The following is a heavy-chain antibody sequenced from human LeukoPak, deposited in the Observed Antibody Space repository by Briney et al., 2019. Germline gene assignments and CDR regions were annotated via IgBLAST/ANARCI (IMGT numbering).Heavy chain of an antibody. CDR1: GFTFSTYW. D-gene: IGHD3-10*01. J-gene: IGHJ4*02. CDR3: ARDIYGDEDFDY. CDR2: LKQDGSEK. Sequence: GGSLRLSCAASGFTFSTYWMSWVRQAPGKGLEWVANLKQDGSEKYYVDSVKGRFTMSRDDAKNSVYLQMNSLRPEDTAVYYCARDIYGDEDFDYWGQGTLVSVSS. V-gene: IGHV3-7*01.